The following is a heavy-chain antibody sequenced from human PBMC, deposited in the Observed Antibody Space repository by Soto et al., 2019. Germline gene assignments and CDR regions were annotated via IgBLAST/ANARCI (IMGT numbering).Heavy chain of an antibody. Sequence: GGSLRLSCAASGFTFSSYGMHWVRQAPGKGLEWVAVISYDGSNKYYADSVKGRFTISRDNSKNTLYLQMNRLRAEHTAVYYCAKSHKSATPHYFDYWGQGTLLTVSS. CDR3: AKSHKSATPHYFDY. V-gene: IGHV3-30*18. CDR1: GFTFSSYG. J-gene: IGHJ4*02. D-gene: IGHD2-15*01. CDR2: ISYDGSNK.